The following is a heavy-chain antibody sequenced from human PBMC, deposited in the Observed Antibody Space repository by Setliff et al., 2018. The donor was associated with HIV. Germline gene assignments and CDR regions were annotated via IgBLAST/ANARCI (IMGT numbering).Heavy chain of an antibody. D-gene: IGHD3-16*01. Sequence: ASVKVSCKASGYAFTSYAMHWVRQAPGQRLEWMGWIHAGNGYTKYSQKFQGRVTFTRDTSASAAYMDLSSPRSEDTAVYYCARIWGIPPLYYFDYWGQGTLVTVSS. CDR1: GYAFTSYA. CDR3: ARIWGIPPLYYFDY. V-gene: IGHV1-3*01. CDR2: IHAGNGYT. J-gene: IGHJ4*02.